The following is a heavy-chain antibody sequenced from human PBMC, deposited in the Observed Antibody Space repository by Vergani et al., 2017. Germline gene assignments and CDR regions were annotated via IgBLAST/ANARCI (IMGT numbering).Heavy chain of an antibody. CDR1: GFSLSTSGVG. Sequence: QITLKESGPTLVKPTQTLTLTCTFSGFSLSTSGVGVGWNRQLPGKALEWLALIYWNDDKRYSPSLKSMLTSTKDTSKNQVVLTMNNMDPVETATYYGAHRGRGSSWPPHYYYYMDVWGKGTTVTVSS. D-gene: IGHD6-13*01. J-gene: IGHJ6*03. CDR3: AHRGRGSSWPPHYYYYMDV. V-gene: IGHV2-5*01. CDR2: IYWNDDK.